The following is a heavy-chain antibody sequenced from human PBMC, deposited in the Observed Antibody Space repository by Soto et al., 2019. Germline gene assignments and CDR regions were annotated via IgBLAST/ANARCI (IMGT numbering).Heavy chain of an antibody. J-gene: IGHJ4*02. CDR3: ARDLGGVGDPFDN. Sequence: QVQLVQSGAEVKKPGASVKVSCKAAGYSFTAYYIHWVRQAPGQGFEWMGWINPTSGGTNDAQKLQDRGTVTTHTSISTAYMELTRLRSADTAVYYCARDLGGVGDPFDNWGQGTRVTVSS. D-gene: IGHD3-16*01. V-gene: IGHV1-2*02. CDR2: INPTSGGT. CDR1: GYSFTAYY.